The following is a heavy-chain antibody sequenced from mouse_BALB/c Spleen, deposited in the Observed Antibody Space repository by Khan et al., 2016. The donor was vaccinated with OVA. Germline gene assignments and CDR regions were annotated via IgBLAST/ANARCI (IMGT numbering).Heavy chain of an antibody. Sequence: VQLKESGPELVKPGASVKMSCKASGYTFTSYVMHWVKQKPGQGLEWIGYINPYNDGSKYNEKFKGKATLTSDKSSSTSYMELSSLTSEDSAVYYCARSTYYGNPYAMDYWRQGTSVTVSS. CDR1: GYTFTSYV. V-gene: IGHV1S136*01. CDR2: INPYNDGS. J-gene: IGHJ4*01. D-gene: IGHD2-10*01. CDR3: ARSTYYGNPYAMDY.